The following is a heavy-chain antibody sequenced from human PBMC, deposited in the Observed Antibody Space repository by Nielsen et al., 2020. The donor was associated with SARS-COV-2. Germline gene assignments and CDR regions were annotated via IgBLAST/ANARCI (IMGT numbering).Heavy chain of an antibody. Sequence: ESLKISCAASGFTFSSYWMSWVRRAPGKGLEWVANIKQDGSEKYYVDSVKGRFTISRDNAKNSLYLQMNSLRAEDTAVYYCARDSNYDFWSGYPYFDYWGQGTLVTVSS. CDR2: IKQDGSEK. D-gene: IGHD3-3*01. CDR1: GFTFSSYW. CDR3: ARDSNYDFWSGYPYFDY. J-gene: IGHJ4*02. V-gene: IGHV3-7*03.